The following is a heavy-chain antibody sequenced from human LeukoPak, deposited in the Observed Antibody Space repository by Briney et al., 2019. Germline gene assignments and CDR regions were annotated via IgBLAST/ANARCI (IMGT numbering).Heavy chain of an antibody. J-gene: IGHJ4*02. CDR1: GYTLTELS. CDR3: EAPTALYYFDT. V-gene: IGHV1-24*01. Sequence: GASVKVSCKVSGYTLTELSMHLVRQAPGKGLEWMGGLDSVDGEAIYAQTFQGRVTMTEDTSTDTAYMELSSLRSDDTAVYYCEAPTALYYFDTWGQGTLVTASP. CDR2: LDSVDGEA.